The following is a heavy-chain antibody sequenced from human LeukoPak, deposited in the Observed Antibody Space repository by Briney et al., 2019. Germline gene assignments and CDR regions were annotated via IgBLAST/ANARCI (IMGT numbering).Heavy chain of an antibody. V-gene: IGHV3-30*18. J-gene: IGHJ4*02. CDR2: ISYDGSNK. Sequence: GRSLRLSCAASGFTFSSYGMHWVRQAPGKGLEWVAVISYDGSNKYYADSVKGRFTISRDNSKNTLYLQMNCLRAEDTAVYYCAKDGFDYWGQGTLVTVSS. CDR3: AKDGFDY. CDR1: GFTFSSYG.